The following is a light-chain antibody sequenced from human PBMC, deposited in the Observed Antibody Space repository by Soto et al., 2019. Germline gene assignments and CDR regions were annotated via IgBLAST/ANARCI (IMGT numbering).Light chain of an antibody. CDR3: LQVTHFPWA. Sequence: DIVMTQTPLSSRVTLGQPASITCTSSESLVHSDGNTYLSWLHQRPGQPPRLLIHKISNRFPGVPDRFSGSGAGTEFTLRISRLEPEDAGTFFCLQVTHFPWAFGQGTKV. V-gene: IGKV2-24*01. CDR1: ESLVHSDGNTY. CDR2: KIS. J-gene: IGKJ1*01.